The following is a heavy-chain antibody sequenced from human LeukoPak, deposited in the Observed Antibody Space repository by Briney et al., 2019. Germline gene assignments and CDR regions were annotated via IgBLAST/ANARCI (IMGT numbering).Heavy chain of an antibody. D-gene: IGHD2-15*01. Sequence: PGGSLRLSCAASGFTFSSYAMHWVRQAPGKGLEWVAVILYDGSNKYYADSVKGRFTISRDNSKNTLYLQMNSLRAEDTAVYYCARDPSGGSSWGQGTLVTVSS. V-gene: IGHV3-30-3*01. J-gene: IGHJ1*01. CDR1: GFTFSSYA. CDR2: ILYDGSNK. CDR3: ARDPSGGSS.